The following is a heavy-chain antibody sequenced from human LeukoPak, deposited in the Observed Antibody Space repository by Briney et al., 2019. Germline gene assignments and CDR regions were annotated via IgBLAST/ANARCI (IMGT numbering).Heavy chain of an antibody. V-gene: IGHV3-74*01. J-gene: IGHJ3*01. Sequence: GGSLSLSCAASGFIFSIYWMQWVRHARGKGRVWLARINSDGSSTSYADSVKGRYTIPRDNAKNTLYLQMNSLRAEEMTVYYCARTYDFGVGPAGDAFDYWGQGTLVTVSS. D-gene: IGHD3-3*01. CDR1: GFIFSIYW. CDR3: ARTYDFGVGPAGDAFDY. CDR2: INSDGSST.